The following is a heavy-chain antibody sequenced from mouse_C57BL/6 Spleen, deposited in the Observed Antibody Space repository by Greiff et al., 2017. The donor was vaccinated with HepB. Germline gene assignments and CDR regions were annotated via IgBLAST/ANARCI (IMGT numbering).Heavy chain of an antibody. CDR2: IDPSDSYT. D-gene: IGHD1-1*01. Sequence: VQLQQPGAELVMPGASVKLSCKASGYTFTSYWMHWVKQRPGQGLEWIGEIDPSDSYTNYNQKFKGKSTLTVDKSSSTAYMQLSSLTSEDSAVYYCARRGYYYGSSPYAMDYWGQGTSVTVSS. J-gene: IGHJ4*01. CDR3: ARRGYYYGSSPYAMDY. V-gene: IGHV1-69*01. CDR1: GYTFTSYW.